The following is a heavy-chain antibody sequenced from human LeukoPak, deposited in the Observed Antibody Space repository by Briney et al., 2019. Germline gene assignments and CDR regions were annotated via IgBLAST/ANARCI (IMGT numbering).Heavy chain of an antibody. CDR2: IKQDGSEK. J-gene: IGHJ5*02. CDR1: GFTFSNYW. CDR3: AREISSWYRTEGRFDP. D-gene: IGHD6-13*01. V-gene: IGHV3-7*01. Sequence: GGSLRLSCAASGFTFSNYWMSWARRAPGKGLEWVANIKQDGSEKYYVDSVNGRFTISRDNAKNSLYLQMNSLRGEDTAVYYCAREISSWYRTEGRFDPWGQGTLVTVSS.